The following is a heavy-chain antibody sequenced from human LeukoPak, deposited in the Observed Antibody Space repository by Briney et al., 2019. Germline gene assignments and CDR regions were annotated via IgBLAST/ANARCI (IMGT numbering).Heavy chain of an antibody. CDR2: IIPIFGTA. V-gene: IGHV1-69*13. CDR3: ASLSRYYYDSSGYSDLIDY. Sequence: SVKVSCKASGGTFSSYAISWVRQAPGQGLEWMGGIIPIFGTANYAQKFQGRVTITADESTSTAYMELSSLRSEDTAVYYCASLSRYYYDSSGYSDLIDYWGQGTLVTVSS. J-gene: IGHJ4*02. D-gene: IGHD3-22*01. CDR1: GGTFSSYA.